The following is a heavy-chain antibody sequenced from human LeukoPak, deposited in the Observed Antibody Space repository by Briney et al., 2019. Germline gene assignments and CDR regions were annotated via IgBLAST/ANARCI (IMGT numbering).Heavy chain of an antibody. J-gene: IGHJ4*02. D-gene: IGHD6-19*01. V-gene: IGHV3-30-3*01. Sequence: PGRSLRLTCAASGFTFSSYAMHWVRQAPGKGLEWVAVISYDGSNKYYTDSVKGRFTISRDNSKNTLYLQMNSLRAEDTAVYYCARDQEQWPEYYFDYWGQGTLVTVSS. CDR3: ARDQEQWPEYYFDY. CDR2: ISYDGSNK. CDR1: GFTFSSYA.